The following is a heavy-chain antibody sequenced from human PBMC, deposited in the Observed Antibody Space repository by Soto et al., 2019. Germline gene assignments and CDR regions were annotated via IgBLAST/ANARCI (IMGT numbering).Heavy chain of an antibody. CDR3: TKYTYTSRYAYYGMDV. Sequence: SLVLSWTTSGFTFGAYAMSWSRQAPGKGLEWVGVIRSKAYGGTTDYAASVKGRFTISRDDSKSIAYLQMNSLKSEDTGVYYXTKYTYTSRYAYYGMDVWGHGTTVTVSS. J-gene: IGHJ6*02. V-gene: IGHV3-49*03. CDR1: GFTFGAYA. D-gene: IGHD6-13*01. CDR2: IRSKAYGGTT.